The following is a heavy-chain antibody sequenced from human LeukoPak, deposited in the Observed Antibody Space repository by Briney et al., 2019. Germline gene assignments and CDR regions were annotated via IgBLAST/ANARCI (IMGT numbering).Heavy chain of an antibody. V-gene: IGHV4-59*08. Sequence: AETLSLTCTVSGGSISSYYWNWIRQPPGKGLEWIGYIHYSGSSNYNPSLKSRVTISVDTSKNQFSLKLSSVTAADTAVYYCARRHYDFWSGFQKSNWFDPWGQGTLVTASS. CDR2: IHYSGSS. D-gene: IGHD3-3*01. J-gene: IGHJ5*02. CDR1: GGSISSYY. CDR3: ARRHYDFWSGFQKSNWFDP.